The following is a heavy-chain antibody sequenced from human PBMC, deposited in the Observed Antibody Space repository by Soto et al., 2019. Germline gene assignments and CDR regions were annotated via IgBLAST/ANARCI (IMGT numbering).Heavy chain of an antibody. D-gene: IGHD5-12*01. CDR1: GFTFSNAW. J-gene: IGHJ6*02. V-gene: IGHV3-15*07. CDR2: IKSKTDGGTT. CDR3: TRWLRLLGARDYYYGMDV. Sequence: GGSLRLSCAASGFTFSNAWMNWVRQAPGKGLEWVGRIKSKTDGGTTDYAAPVKGRFTISRDDSKNTLYLQMNSLKTEDTAVYYCTRWLRLLGARDYYYGMDVWGQGTTVTVSS.